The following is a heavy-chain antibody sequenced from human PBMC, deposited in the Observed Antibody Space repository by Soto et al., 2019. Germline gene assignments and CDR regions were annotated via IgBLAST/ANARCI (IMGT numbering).Heavy chain of an antibody. Sequence: EVQLVESGGGLVQPGGSLRLSCEASGFTFRNYDMHWVRQGTGKGLEWVSGISAAGDPDYADSVEGRFTISRENAQNYFFLQMISLRVGDTAVYYCARTDRDFYGLDVWGQGTTVIVSS. V-gene: IGHV3-13*05. CDR3: ARTDRDFYGLDV. CDR2: ISAAGDP. J-gene: IGHJ6*02. CDR1: GFTFRNYD.